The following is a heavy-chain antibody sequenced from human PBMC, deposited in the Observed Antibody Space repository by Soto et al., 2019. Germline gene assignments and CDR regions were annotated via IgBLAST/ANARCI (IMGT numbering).Heavy chain of an antibody. V-gene: IGHV1-2*02. CDR1: GYTFAGYY. CDR2: INPHSGGT. Sequence: GASVKVSCKASGYTFAGYYIHWVRQAPGQGLEWMGWINPHSGGTTYAQKYQGRVTMTRDTSITTAYMELTRLRSDDTAVYYCATTRGYYYDTSGPDAFDIWGQGTMVTVSS. J-gene: IGHJ3*02. CDR3: ATTRGYYYDTSGPDAFDI. D-gene: IGHD3-22*01.